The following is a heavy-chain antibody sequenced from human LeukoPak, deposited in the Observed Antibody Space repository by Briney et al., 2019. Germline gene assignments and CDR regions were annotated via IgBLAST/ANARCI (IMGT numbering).Heavy chain of an antibody. Sequence: GGSLTLSCAASGFTFSSYWMHWVRQAPGKGLGWVSRINSDGSSTSYADSVKGRFTISRDNAKNTLYLRMNSLRAEDTAVYYCASQGWTNYYYYYYMDVWGKGTTVTVSS. CDR2: INSDGSST. CDR1: GFTFSSYW. V-gene: IGHV3-74*01. D-gene: IGHD2-15*01. CDR3: ASQGWTNYYYYYYMDV. J-gene: IGHJ6*03.